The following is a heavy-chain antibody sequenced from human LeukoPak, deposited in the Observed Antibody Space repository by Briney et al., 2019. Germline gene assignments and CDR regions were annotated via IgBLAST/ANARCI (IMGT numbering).Heavy chain of an antibody. D-gene: IGHD3-10*01. CDR1: GGSISSSSYY. V-gene: IGHV4-39*07. CDR3: ATYLFRGDTHYFDY. J-gene: IGHJ4*02. CDR2: IYYSGST. Sequence: SETLSLTCTVSGGSISSSSYYWGWIRQPPGKGLEWIGSIYYSGSTNYNPSLKSRVTISLDTSKNLFSLKLSSVTAADTAVYYCATYLFRGDTHYFDYWGQGIVVTVSS.